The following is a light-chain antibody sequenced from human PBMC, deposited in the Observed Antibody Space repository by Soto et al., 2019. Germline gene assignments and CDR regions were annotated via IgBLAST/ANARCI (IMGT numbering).Light chain of an antibody. CDR3: QQRSNWPPEVT. V-gene: IGKV3-11*01. J-gene: IGKJ3*01. CDR2: DAS. CDR1: QSVSSS. Sequence: EIVLTQSPDTLSLSPGERATLSCRASQSVSSSLAWYQQNPGQAPRLLIYDASHKTTGIPARFSGSGSGTDFTLTISSLEPEDFAIYYCQQRSNWPPEVTFGPGTKVDIK.